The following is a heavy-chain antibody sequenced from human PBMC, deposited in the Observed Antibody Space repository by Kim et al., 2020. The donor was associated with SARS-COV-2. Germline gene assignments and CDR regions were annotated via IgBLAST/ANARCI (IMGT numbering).Heavy chain of an antibody. V-gene: IGHV4-59*13. D-gene: IGHD3-3*01. CDR2: IYYSGST. CDR3: ARARFLGSGRPFDY. CDR1: GGSISSYY. Sequence: SETLSLTCTVSGGSISSYYWSWIRQPPGKGLEWIGYIYYSGSTNYNPSLKSRVTISVDTSKNQFSLKLSSVTAADTAVYYCARARFLGSGRPFDYWGQGTLVTVSS. J-gene: IGHJ4*02.